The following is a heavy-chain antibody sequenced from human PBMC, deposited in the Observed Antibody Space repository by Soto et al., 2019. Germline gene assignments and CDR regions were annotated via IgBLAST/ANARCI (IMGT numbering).Heavy chain of an antibody. CDR3: VKEPDYDFWSGYQENWLDP. D-gene: IGHD3-3*01. Sequence: PGVSLRLSCSASGFTFSSYAMHWVRQAPGKGLEYVSAISSNGGSTYYADSVKGRFTISRDNSKNTLYLQMSSLRAEDTAVYYCVKEPDYDFWSGYQENWLDPWGKGTLVTVSS. J-gene: IGHJ5*02. CDR2: ISSNGGST. CDR1: GFTFSSYA. V-gene: IGHV3-64D*06.